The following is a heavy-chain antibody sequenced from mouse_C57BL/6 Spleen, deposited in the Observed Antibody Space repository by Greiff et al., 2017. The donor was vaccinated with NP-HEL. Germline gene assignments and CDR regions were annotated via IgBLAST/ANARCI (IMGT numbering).Heavy chain of an antibody. J-gene: IGHJ2*01. CDR1: GYTFTDYY. CDR2: INPYNGGT. CDR3: ARSGWYYFDY. D-gene: IGHD1-1*02. Sequence: EVKLMESGPVLVKPGASVKMSCKASGYTFTDYYMNWVKQSHGKSLEWIGVINPYNGGTSYNQKFKGKATLTVDKSSSTAYMELNSLTSEDSAVYYCARSGWYYFDYWGQGTTLTVSS. V-gene: IGHV1-19*01.